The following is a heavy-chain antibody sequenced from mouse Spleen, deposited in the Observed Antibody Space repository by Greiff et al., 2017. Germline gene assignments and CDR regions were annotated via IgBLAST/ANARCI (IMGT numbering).Heavy chain of an antibody. V-gene: IGHV5-16*01. Sequence: EVMLVESEGGLVQPGSSMKLSCTASGFTFSDYYMAWVRQVPEKGLEWVANINYDGSSTYYLDSLKSRFIISRDNAKNILYLQMSSLKSEDTATYYCARERGWYFDVWGAGTTVTVSS. CDR1: GFTFSDYY. CDR2: INYDGSST. CDR3: ARERGWYFDV. J-gene: IGHJ1*01.